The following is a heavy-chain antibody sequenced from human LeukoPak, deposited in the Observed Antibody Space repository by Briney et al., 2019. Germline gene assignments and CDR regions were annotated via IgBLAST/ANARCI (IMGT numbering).Heavy chain of an antibody. CDR3: ARAEYTYGYGVEWFDP. D-gene: IGHD5-18*01. Sequence: SETLSLTCTVSGGSISSYYWSWIRQPPGEGLEWIGYISYTGSTNYNPSLKSRVTISLDPSKNQFSLKLSSVTAADTAVYYCARAEYTYGYGVEWFDPWGQGALVTVSS. V-gene: IGHV4-59*01. CDR2: ISYTGST. CDR1: GGSISSYY. J-gene: IGHJ5*02.